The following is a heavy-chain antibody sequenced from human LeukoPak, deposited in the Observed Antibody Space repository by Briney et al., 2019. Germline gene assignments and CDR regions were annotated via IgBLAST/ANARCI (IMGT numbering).Heavy chain of an antibody. D-gene: IGHD3-10*01. J-gene: IGHJ5*02. CDR2: IKQDGSEK. CDR1: GFTFSSYW. Sequence: GGSLRLSCAASGFTFSSYWMSWVRQAPGKGLEWVANIKQDGSEKYYVDSVKGRFTISRDNAKNSLYPQMNSLRAEDTAVYYCARDDRRLLWFGELPTPGNNWFDPWGQGTLVTVSS. V-gene: IGHV3-7*01. CDR3: ARDDRRLLWFGELPTPGNNWFDP.